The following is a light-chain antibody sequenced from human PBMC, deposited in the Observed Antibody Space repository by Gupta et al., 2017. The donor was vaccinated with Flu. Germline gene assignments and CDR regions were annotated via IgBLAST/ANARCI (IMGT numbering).Light chain of an antibody. V-gene: IGLV1-51*02. Sequence: QSVLTQPPSVSAAPGQKVTISCSGSSSNIGNNSVSWYQQLPGTAPKLLIYENNKRPSGIPDRFSGSKSGTSATLGITGLQTGDEADYYCGTWDSSRSAVVFGGGTKLTVL. J-gene: IGLJ2*01. CDR3: GTWDSSRSAVV. CDR2: ENN. CDR1: SSNIGNNS.